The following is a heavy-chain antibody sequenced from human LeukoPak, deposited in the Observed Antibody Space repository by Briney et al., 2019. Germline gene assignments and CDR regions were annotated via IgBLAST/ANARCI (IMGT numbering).Heavy chain of an antibody. V-gene: IGHV4-38-2*02. CDR2: IYHSGST. J-gene: IGHJ4*02. D-gene: IGHD5-18*01. Sequence: SQTLSLTCTVSGYSISSGYYWGWIRQPPGKGLEWIGEIYHSGSTNYNPSLKSRVTISVDKSKNQFSLKLSSVTAADTAVYYCARDLLADTALDYWGQGTLVTVSS. CDR1: GYSISSGYY. CDR3: ARDLLADTALDY.